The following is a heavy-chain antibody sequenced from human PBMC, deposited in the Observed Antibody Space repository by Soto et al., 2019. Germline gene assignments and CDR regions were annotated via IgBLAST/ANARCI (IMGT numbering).Heavy chain of an antibody. V-gene: IGHV4-31*03. D-gene: IGHD3-10*01. Sequence: QVQLQESGPGLVKPSQTLSLTCTVSGGSISSGGYYWSWIRQHPGTGLEWIGYIYYSGSTYYNPSLKSRVTITVDTSKNQFSRKLSSVTAADPAVYYRARSYGAGSYSGRRGWFAPWGQGTLVTVSS. J-gene: IGHJ5*02. CDR1: GGSISSGGYY. CDR2: IYYSGST. CDR3: ARSYGAGSYSGRRGWFAP.